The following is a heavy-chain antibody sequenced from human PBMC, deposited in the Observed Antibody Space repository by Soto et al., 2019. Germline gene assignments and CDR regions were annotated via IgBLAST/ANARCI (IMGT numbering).Heavy chain of an antibody. CDR1: GYTFTSYS. CDR3: ARGWAYD. CDR2: INVAKGNT. J-gene: IGHJ4*02. D-gene: IGHD1-26*01. V-gene: IGHV1-3*01. Sequence: QVQLVQSGAEVKKPGASVKVSCKASGYTFTSYSMLWVRQAPGQSLEWLGWINVAKGNTKYSQRFQGRVTITRDTSASTAYLDLSSLRSEDTAVYFCARGWAYDWGQGTLVTVSS.